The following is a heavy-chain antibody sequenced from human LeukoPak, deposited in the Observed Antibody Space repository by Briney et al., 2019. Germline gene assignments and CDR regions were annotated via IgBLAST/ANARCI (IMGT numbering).Heavy chain of an antibody. CDR3: AREGRATVTMYYYYYMDV. D-gene: IGHD4-11*01. CDR1: GSTLTELS. Sequence: ASVKVSCKVSGSTLTELSMHWVRQAPGKGLEWMGGFDPEDGETIYAQKFQGRVTMTEDTSTDTAYMELRSLRSDDTAVYYCAREGRATVTMYYYYYMDVWGKGTTVTVSS. CDR2: FDPEDGET. V-gene: IGHV1-24*01. J-gene: IGHJ6*03.